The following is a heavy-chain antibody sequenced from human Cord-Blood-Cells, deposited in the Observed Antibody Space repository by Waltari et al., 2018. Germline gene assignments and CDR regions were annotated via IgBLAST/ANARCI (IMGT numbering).Heavy chain of an antibody. CDR1: GYSFTSYW. J-gene: IGHJ6*02. CDR3: ARQRYSSSYYYYGMDV. D-gene: IGHD6-13*01. CDR2: IYPGDSDS. Sequence: EVQLVQSGAEVKKPGESLKISCKGSGYSFTSYWIGWVRQMPGKGLEWMGIIYPGDSDSRYSRCCQGQVTISADKSISTAQLQWSSVKASDTAMYYCARQRYSSSYYYYGMDVWGQGTTFTVSS. V-gene: IGHV5-51*01.